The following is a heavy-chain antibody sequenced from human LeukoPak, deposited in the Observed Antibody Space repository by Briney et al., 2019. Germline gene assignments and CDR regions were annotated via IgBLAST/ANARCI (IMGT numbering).Heavy chain of an antibody. CDR1: GGTFSSYA. CDR2: IIPIFGTE. V-gene: IGHV1-69*05. J-gene: IGHJ3*02. D-gene: IGHD5-24*01. CDR3: ARDPERRDGYNYPIDAFDI. Sequence: SVKVSCKASGGTFSSYAISWVRQAPGKGLEWVGRIIPIFGTENYAQKLQGRVTITTDKSTSTAYMELSSLRSEDTVVYYCARDPERRDGYNYPIDAFDIWGQGTMVTVSS.